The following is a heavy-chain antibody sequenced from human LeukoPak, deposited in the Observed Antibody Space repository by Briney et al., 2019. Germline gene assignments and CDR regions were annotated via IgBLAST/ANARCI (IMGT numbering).Heavy chain of an antibody. CDR2: ISGSGGST. D-gene: IGHD4-17*01. CDR3: AKGLTVTKYYFDY. CDR1: GFTFSSYG. V-gene: IGHV3-23*01. Sequence: GGTLRLSCAASGFTFSSYGMSWVRQAPGKGLEWVSAISGSGGSTYYADSVKGRFTISRDNSKNTLYLQMNSLRAEDTAVYYCAKGLTVTKYYFDYWGRGTLVTVSS. J-gene: IGHJ4*02.